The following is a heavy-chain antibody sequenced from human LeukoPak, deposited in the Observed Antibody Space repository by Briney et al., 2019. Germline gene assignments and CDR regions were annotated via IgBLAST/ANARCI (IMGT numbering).Heavy chain of an antibody. CDR3: VRDRAPWGGALGGAKGMDV. Sequence: GGSLRLSCAPSGFTFSRHGMHWVRQAPGKGLEWAAVISYEGSVTYYADSVKGRFTISRDNSKNTLDLQMNSLRVEDTAVYYCVRDRAPWGGALGGAKGMDVWGEGTTVTVSS. D-gene: IGHD3-10*01. V-gene: IGHV3-30*03. CDR1: GFTFSRHG. J-gene: IGHJ6*04. CDR2: ISYEGSVT.